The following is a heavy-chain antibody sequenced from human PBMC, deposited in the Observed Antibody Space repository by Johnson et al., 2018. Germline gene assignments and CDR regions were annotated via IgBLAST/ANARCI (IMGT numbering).Heavy chain of an antibody. Sequence: QVQLVQSGAEVKKPGSSVKVSCKASGGTFSSYAISWVRQAPGQGLEWMGGIIPIFGTANYAQKFQGRVTITADESTSTAYMELSSLRSEDTAVYYCTTVVHDYGDYGYYGMDVWGKGTTVTVSS. V-gene: IGHV1-69*12. CDR2: IIPIFGTA. CDR3: TTVVHDYGDYGYYGMDV. D-gene: IGHD4-17*01. J-gene: IGHJ6*04. CDR1: GGTFSSYA.